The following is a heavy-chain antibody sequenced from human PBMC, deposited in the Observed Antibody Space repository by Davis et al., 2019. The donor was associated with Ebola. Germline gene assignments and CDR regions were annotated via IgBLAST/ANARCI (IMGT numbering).Heavy chain of an antibody. D-gene: IGHD6-6*01. CDR2: IYYSGST. J-gene: IGHJ6*03. CDR3: ARRGSSSYYYYMDV. Sequence: PSETLSLTCTVSGGSISSYYWSWIRQPPGKGLEWIGYIYYSGSTNYNPSLKSRVTISVDTSKNQFSLKLSSVTAADTAVYYCARRGSSSYYYYMDVWGKGTTVTVSS. V-gene: IGHV4-59*12. CDR1: GGSISSYY.